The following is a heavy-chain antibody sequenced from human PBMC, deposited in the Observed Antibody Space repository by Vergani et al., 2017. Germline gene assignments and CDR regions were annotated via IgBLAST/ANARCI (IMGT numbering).Heavy chain of an antibody. J-gene: IGHJ4*02. CDR1: GYSISSGYY. CDR3: ARRSAGYSSSWYDY. CDR2: IYHSGST. D-gene: IGHD6-13*01. Sequence: QVQLQESGPGLVKPSETLSLTCAVSGYSISSGYYWGWIRQPPGKGLEWIGSIYHSGSTYYNPSLKSRVTISVDTSKNQFSLKLSSVTAADTAVYYCARRSAGYSSSWYDYWGQGTLVTVSS. V-gene: IGHV4-38-2*01.